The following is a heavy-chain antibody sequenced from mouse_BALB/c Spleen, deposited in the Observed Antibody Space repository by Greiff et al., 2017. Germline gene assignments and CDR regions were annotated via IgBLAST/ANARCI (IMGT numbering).Heavy chain of an antibody. CDR1: GYTFTSYW. CDR3: ARFWGNYGYFDV. Sequence: QVQLQQPGAELVKPGAPVKLSCKASGYTFTSYWMNWVKQRPGRGLEWIGRIDPSDSETHYNHKFKDKATLTVDKSSSTAYIQLSSLTSEDSAVYYCARFWGNYGYFDVWGAGTTVTVSS. CDR2: IDPSDSET. V-gene: IGHV1-69*02. J-gene: IGHJ1*01. D-gene: IGHD2-1*01.